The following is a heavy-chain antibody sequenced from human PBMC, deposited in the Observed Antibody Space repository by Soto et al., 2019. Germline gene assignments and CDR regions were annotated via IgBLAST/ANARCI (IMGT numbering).Heavy chain of an antibody. Sequence: SSETLSLTCTVSGGSISSGDYYWSWIRQPPGKGLEWIGYIDYSGSTYYNPSLKSRVTISVDTSKNQFSLKLSSVTAADTAVYYCARGGRTIFGRYFDYWGQGTLVTVS. V-gene: IGHV4-30-4*01. CDR2: IDYSGST. J-gene: IGHJ4*02. CDR1: GGSISSGDYY. CDR3: ARGGRTIFGRYFDY. D-gene: IGHD3-3*01.